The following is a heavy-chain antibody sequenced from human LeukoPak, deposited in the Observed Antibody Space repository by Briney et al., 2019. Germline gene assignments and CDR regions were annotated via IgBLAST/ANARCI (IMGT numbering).Heavy chain of an antibody. CDR1: GGTFSSYA. CDR3: ARWPFVVVPAATPLYYYYGMDV. J-gene: IGHJ6*02. Sequence: GASVKVSCKASGGTFSSYAISWVRQAPGQGLEWMGGIIPIFGTANYARKFQGRVTITADESTSTAYMELSSLRSEDTAVYYCARWPFVVVPAATPLYYYYGMDVWGQGTTVTVSS. V-gene: IGHV1-69*01. D-gene: IGHD2-2*01. CDR2: IIPIFGTA.